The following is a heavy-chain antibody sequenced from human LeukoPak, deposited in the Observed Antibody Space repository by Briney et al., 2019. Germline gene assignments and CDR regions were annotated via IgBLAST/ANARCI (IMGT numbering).Heavy chain of an antibody. D-gene: IGHD6-19*01. CDR3: AREPEYSSGWPYYFDF. V-gene: IGHV3-33*01. Sequence: GGSLRLSCAAAGFTFSSYGMHWVRQVPGKGLEWVAVIWYDGSNKYYADSVKGRLTISRDNSKITLYLQMNSQGAEDRAVYYCAREPEYSSGWPYYFDFGGQGTLVTVFS. CDR2: IWYDGSNK. J-gene: IGHJ4*02. CDR1: GFTFSSYG.